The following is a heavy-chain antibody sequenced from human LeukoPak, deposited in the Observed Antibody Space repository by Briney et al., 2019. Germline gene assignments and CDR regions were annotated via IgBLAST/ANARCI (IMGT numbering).Heavy chain of an antibody. V-gene: IGHV4-59*08. J-gene: IGHJ3*02. CDR1: GGSISSYY. D-gene: IGHD3-9*01. Sequence: SETLSLTCTVSGGSISSYYGSWIRQPPGKGLEWIGYIYYSGSTNYNPSLKSRVTISVDTSKNQFSLKLSSVTAADTAVYYCARGLIDIDAFDIWGQGTMVTVSS. CDR3: ARGLIDIDAFDI. CDR2: IYYSGST.